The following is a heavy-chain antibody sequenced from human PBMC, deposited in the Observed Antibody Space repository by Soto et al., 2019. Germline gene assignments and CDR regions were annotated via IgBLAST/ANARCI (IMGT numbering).Heavy chain of an antibody. Sequence: PSETLSLTCAVSGYSISSGYYWGWIRQPPGKGLEWIGSIYHSGSTYYNPSLKSRVTISVDTSKNQFSLKLSSVTAADTAVYYCARGEYITIFGVVNPNWFDPWGQGTLVT. CDR2: IYHSGST. V-gene: IGHV4-38-2*01. CDR1: GYSISSGYY. J-gene: IGHJ5*02. D-gene: IGHD3-3*01. CDR3: ARGEYITIFGVVNPNWFDP.